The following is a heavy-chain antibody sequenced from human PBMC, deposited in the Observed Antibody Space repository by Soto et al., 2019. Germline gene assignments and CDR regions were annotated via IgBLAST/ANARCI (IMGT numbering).Heavy chain of an antibody. CDR1: GFTFSTDS. J-gene: IGHJ4*02. CDR3: ARFFGSGFDY. D-gene: IGHD6-19*01. V-gene: IGHV3-48*02. CDR2: ISTSGATR. Sequence: EVQLVESGGGLVQPGGSLRLSCVASGFTFSTDSMNWVRQAPGKGREWVAHISTSGATRYYADSVKGRFTISRDNAKTSRYLQMDSLRNEDTAVYYCARFFGSGFDYWGQGTLVTVSS.